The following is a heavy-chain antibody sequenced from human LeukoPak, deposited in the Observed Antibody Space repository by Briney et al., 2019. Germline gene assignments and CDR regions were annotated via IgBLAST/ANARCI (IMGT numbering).Heavy chain of an antibody. CDR3: ASGIVVVTATQYAFDI. V-gene: IGHV1-2*02. CDR2: INPNSGGT. D-gene: IGHD2-21*02. Sequence: GASVKVSCKASGYTFTRYYMHWVRQAPGQGLEWMGWINPNSGGTNYAQKFQGRVTMTRDTSISTAYMELSRLRSDDTAVYYCASGIVVVTATQYAFDIWGQGTMVTVSS. J-gene: IGHJ3*02. CDR1: GYTFTRYY.